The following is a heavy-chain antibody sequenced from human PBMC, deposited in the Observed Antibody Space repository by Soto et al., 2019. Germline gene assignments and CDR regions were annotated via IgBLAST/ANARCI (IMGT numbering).Heavy chain of an antibody. CDR3: ARESWLAYYDSSGYDYRGYFDY. CDR1: GFTFSSYA. Sequence: GGSLRLSXAASGFTFSSYAMHWVRQAPGKGLEWVAVISYDGSNKYYADSVKGRFTISRDNPKNTLYLQMNSLRAEDTAVYYCARESWLAYYDSSGYDYRGYFDYWGQGTLVTVSS. V-gene: IGHV3-30-3*01. D-gene: IGHD3-22*01. J-gene: IGHJ4*02. CDR2: ISYDGSNK.